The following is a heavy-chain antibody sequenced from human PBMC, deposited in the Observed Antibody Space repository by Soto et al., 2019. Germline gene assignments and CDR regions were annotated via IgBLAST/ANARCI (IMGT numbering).Heavy chain of an antibody. CDR3: AKLPPHYDFWSGYYYFDY. CDR1: GFTFSSYG. D-gene: IGHD3-3*01. Sequence: GGSLRLSCAASGFTFSSYGMHWVRQAPGKGLEWVAVIWYDGSNKYYADSVKGRFTISRDNSKNTLYLQMNSLRADDTAVYYCAKLPPHYDFWSGYYYFDYWGQGTLVTVSS. V-gene: IGHV3-33*06. J-gene: IGHJ4*02. CDR2: IWYDGSNK.